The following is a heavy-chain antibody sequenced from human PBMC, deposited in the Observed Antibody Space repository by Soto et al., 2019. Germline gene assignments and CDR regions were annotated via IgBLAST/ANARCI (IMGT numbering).Heavy chain of an antibody. D-gene: IGHD6-6*01. J-gene: IGHJ6*02. CDR2: ISAYNGNT. V-gene: IGHV1-18*01. CDR3: ARDFPRIAARWGYYYYYGMDV. Sequence: ASVKVSCKASGYTFTSYGISWVRQAPGQGLEWMGWISAYNGNTNYAQKLQGRVTMTTDTSTSTAYMELRSLRSDDTAVYYCARDFPRIAARWGYYYYYGMDVWGQGTTVTVSS. CDR1: GYTFTSYG.